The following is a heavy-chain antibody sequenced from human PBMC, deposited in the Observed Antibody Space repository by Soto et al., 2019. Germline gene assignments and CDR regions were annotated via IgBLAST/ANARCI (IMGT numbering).Heavy chain of an antibody. Sequence: QIQLVQSGAEVKMPGASVKVSCKASGYNFFDYGVSWVRQAPGQGLEWMGWVSPKSGNTDFARKVQGRVTMTADTSTNTAYLELRGLRSDDTAVYYCARGRTVSSIGPLLVWGQGTLVSVSS. D-gene: IGHD1-1*01. CDR3: ARGRTVSSIGPLLV. CDR2: VSPKSGNT. J-gene: IGHJ1*01. CDR1: GYNFFDYG. V-gene: IGHV1-18*01.